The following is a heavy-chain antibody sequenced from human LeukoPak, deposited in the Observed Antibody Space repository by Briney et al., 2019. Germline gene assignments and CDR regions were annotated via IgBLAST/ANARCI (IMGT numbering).Heavy chain of an antibody. V-gene: IGHV3-23*01. CDR1: GFTFSSYA. CDR3: AKALRLGGLSFPLRFDP. D-gene: IGHD3-16*02. CDR2: ISGSGGST. J-gene: IGHJ5*02. Sequence: PGGSLRLSCAASGFTFSSYAMSWVRQAPGRGLEWVSAISGSGGSTYYADSVKGRFTISRDNSKNTLYLQMNSLRAEDTAVYYCAKALRLGGLSFPLRFDPWGQGTLVTVSS.